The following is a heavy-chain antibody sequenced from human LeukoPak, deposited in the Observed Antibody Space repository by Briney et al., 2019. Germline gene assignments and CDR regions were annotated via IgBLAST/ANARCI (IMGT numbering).Heavy chain of an antibody. J-gene: IGHJ6*03. CDR2: TYYRSKWFF. CDR1: GDSVSSTSSA. CDR3: ARRKSYESYYVDV. V-gene: IGHV6-1*01. Sequence: SQTLSLTCAISGDSVSSTSSAWHWIRQSPSRGLEWLGRTYYRSKWFFDYAVSVRSRLTINPDTSTNQVSLQLTSVTPEDTAVYYCARRKSYESYYVDVWGKGTTVAVSS. D-gene: IGHD3-3*01.